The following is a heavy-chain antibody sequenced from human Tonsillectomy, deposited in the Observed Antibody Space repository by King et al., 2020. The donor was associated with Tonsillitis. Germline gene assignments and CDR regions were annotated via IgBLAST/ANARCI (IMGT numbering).Heavy chain of an antibody. CDR3: ARDRGTWGYYCEY. J-gene: IGHJ4*02. Sequence: QLVQSGAEVKKPGASVKVSCKASGYNFSGYYMHWVRQAPGQGPEWMGWINPDSGDTKYAQKFQGRFTMTRDTSISAAYMELRGLRSDDTAVYYCARDRGTWGYYCEYWGQGTLVTVSS. V-gene: IGHV1-2*02. D-gene: IGHD3-10*01. CDR1: GYNFSGYY. CDR2: INPDSGDT.